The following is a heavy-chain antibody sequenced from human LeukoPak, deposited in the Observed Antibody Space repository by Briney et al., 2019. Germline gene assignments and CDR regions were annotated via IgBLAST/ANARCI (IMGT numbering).Heavy chain of an antibody. CDR2: INHSGST. V-gene: IGHV4-34*01. CDR1: GGSFSGYY. D-gene: IGHD3-22*01. J-gene: IGHJ4*02. CDR3: ARTTYDSSGYLIDY. Sequence: SETLSLTCAVYGGSFSGYYWSWIRQPPGKGLEWIGEINHSGSTNYNPSLKSRVTISVDTSKNQFSLKLSFVTAADTAVYYCARTTYDSSGYLIDYWGQGTLVTVSS.